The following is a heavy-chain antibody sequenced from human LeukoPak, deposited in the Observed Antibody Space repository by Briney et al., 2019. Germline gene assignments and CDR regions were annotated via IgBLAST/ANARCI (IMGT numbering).Heavy chain of an antibody. CDR1: GGSVGSENSY. CDR3: ARGYYRT. V-gene: IGHV4-61*02. D-gene: IGHD3-16*02. Sequence: PSQTLSLTCTVSGGSVGSENSYWNWIRQPAGKGLEWIGRIYADGSSTYSPSLKSRVTILVDTSKNQFSLRLTSMTAADTAVYYCARGYYRTWGQGILVTVSS. CDR2: IYADGSS. J-gene: IGHJ4*02.